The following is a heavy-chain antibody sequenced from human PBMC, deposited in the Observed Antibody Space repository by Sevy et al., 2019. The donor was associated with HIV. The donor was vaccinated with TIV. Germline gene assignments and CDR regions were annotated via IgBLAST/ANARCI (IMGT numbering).Heavy chain of an antibody. V-gene: IGHV3-23*01. Sequence: GGSLRLSCAASGFTLRSYGMSWVRQAPGKRLEWVSGISSKRGSTYYADSVKGRFTISRGDSKNTLYLQMNSLRAEDTALYYCAKDDPTYGTFDYWGQGTLVTVSS. CDR2: ISSKRGST. J-gene: IGHJ4*02. CDR1: GFTLRSYG. CDR3: AKDDPTYGTFDY. D-gene: IGHD4-17*01.